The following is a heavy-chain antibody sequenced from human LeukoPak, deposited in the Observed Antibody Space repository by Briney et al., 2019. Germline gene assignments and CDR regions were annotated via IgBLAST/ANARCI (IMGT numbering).Heavy chain of an antibody. D-gene: IGHD3-22*01. CDR3: ASTGGRGYYDSSGYLSLFDY. CDR2: IIPIFGTA. CDR1: GGTFSSDA. Sequence: SVKVSCKVSGGTFSSDAISWVRRAPGPGLESMGGIIPIFGTANYAPKFQGRVTITADESTSTAYMELSSLRSEDTAVYYCASTGGRGYYDSSGYLSLFDYWGQGTLVTVSS. V-gene: IGHV1-69*01. J-gene: IGHJ4*02.